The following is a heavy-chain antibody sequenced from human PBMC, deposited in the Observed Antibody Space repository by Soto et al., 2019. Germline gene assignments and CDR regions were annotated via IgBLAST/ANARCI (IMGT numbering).Heavy chain of an antibody. CDR1: GFTFGDYA. Sequence: PGGSLRLSCTASGFTFGDYAMSWVRQAPGKGLEWVGFIRSKAYGGTTEYAASVKGRFTISRDDSKSIAYLQMNSLKTEDTAVYYCTRFGSSGGRITRAVVTARVDYWGQGTLVTVSS. V-gene: IGHV3-49*04. J-gene: IGHJ4*02. CDR3: TRFGSSGGRITRAVVTARVDY. D-gene: IGHD2-15*01. CDR2: IRSKAYGGTT.